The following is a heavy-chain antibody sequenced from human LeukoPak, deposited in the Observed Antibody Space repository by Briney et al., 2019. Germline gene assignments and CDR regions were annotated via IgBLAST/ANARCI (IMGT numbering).Heavy chain of an antibody. V-gene: IGHV4-31*03. CDR2: IYYSGST. CDR3: ARTEWEAYYFDY. Sequence: SETLSLTCTVSGGSISSGGYYWSWIRQHPGKGLEWIGYIYYSGSTYYNPSPKSRVTISVDTSKNQFSLKLSSVTAADTAVYYCARTEWEAYYFDYWGQGTLVTVSS. CDR1: GGSISSGGYY. J-gene: IGHJ4*02. D-gene: IGHD1-26*01.